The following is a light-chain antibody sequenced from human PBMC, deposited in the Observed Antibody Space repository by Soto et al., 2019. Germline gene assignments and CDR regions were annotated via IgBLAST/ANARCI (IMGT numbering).Light chain of an antibody. Sequence: DIQMTQSPSTLSASVGDRVTITCRASQSISSWLAWYQQKPGKAPKLLIYKASSLESGVPSRFSGSGSGTEFPLTISSLQPDDFATYYCQQYNSYPLTFGGGTKVEFK. CDR2: KAS. CDR1: QSISSW. J-gene: IGKJ4*01. V-gene: IGKV1-5*03. CDR3: QQYNSYPLT.